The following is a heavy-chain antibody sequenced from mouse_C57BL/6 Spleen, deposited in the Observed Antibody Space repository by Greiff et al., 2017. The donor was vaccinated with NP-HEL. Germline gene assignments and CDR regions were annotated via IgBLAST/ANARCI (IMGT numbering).Heavy chain of an antibody. CDR3: ARSNYGSRGAMDY. J-gene: IGHJ4*01. D-gene: IGHD1-1*01. CDR2: INPGSGGT. V-gene: IGHV1-54*01. CDR1: GYAFTNYL. Sequence: VHLVESGAELVRPGTSVKVSCKASGYAFTNYLIEWVKQRPGQGLEWIGVINPGSGGTNYNEKFKGKATLTADKSSSTAYMQLSSLTSEDSAVYFCARSNYGSRGAMDYWGQGTSVTVSS.